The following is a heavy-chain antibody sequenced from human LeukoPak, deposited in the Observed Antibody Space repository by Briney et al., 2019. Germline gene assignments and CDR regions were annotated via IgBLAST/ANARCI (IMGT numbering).Heavy chain of an antibody. Sequence: ASVKVSCKASGYTFTSYAISWVRQAPGQGLEWMGRIIPILGIANYAQKFQGRVTITADKSTSTAYMELSSLRSEDTAVYYCARRSRIAAAAPDYWGQGTLVTVSS. V-gene: IGHV1-69*04. J-gene: IGHJ4*02. CDR1: GYTFTSYA. CDR2: IIPILGIA. CDR3: ARRSRIAAAAPDY. D-gene: IGHD6-13*01.